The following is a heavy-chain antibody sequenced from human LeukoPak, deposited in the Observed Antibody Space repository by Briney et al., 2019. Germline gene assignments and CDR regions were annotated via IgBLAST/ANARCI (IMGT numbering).Heavy chain of an antibody. J-gene: IGHJ4*02. CDR1: GFTFSNYW. CDR3: ARVGYYDILTGHLDC. Sequence: GGSQRLSCAASGFTFSNYWMNWVRQAPGKGLEWVANIKQDGGEKYYVDSVKGRFTISRDNAKNSLYLQMNSLRVEDTAVYYCARVGYYDILTGHLDCWGQGTLVTVSS. D-gene: IGHD3-9*01. CDR2: IKQDGGEK. V-gene: IGHV3-7*01.